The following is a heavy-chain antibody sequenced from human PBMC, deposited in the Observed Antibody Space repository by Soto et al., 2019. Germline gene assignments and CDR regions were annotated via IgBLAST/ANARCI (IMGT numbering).Heavy chain of an antibody. CDR3: ASTWFGEFNY. CDR1: GFTFSKSW. V-gene: IGHV3-74*01. Sequence: EVQLVESGGGLVQPGGSLRLSCAASGFTFSKSWMHWVRQAPGKGLVWVSRIDSDGGNILYADSVKGRFTISRDNANNTLYLQMNSLRAEDTAVYYCASTWFGEFNYWGQGTLVTASS. D-gene: IGHD3-10*01. CDR2: IDSDGGNI. J-gene: IGHJ4*02.